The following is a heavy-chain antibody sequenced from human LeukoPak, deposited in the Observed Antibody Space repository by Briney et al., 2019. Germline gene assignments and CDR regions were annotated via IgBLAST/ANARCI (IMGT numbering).Heavy chain of an antibody. CDR3: ARSNGGNLLYDAFDI. CDR1: GFTFGDYY. CDR2: ISSSSSYT. J-gene: IGHJ3*02. Sequence: PGGSLRLSCAASGFTFGDYYMSWIRQAPGKGLEWVSYISSSSSYTNYADSVKGRFTISRDNAKNSLYLQMNSLRAEDTAVYYCARSNGGNLLYDAFDIWGQGTMVTVSS. V-gene: IGHV3-11*03. D-gene: IGHD4-23*01.